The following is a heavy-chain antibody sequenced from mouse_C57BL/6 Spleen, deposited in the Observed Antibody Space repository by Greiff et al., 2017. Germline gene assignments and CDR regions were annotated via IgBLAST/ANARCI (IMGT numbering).Heavy chain of an antibody. Sequence: QVQLQQPGAELVKPGASVKLSCKASGYTFTSYWMHWVKQRPGQGLEWIGMIHPNSGSTNYNEKFKSKATLTVDKSSSTAYMHLSSLTSEDSAVYYCAREEAYYGSSFLDYWGQGTTLTVSS. D-gene: IGHD1-1*01. J-gene: IGHJ2*01. CDR1: GYTFTSYW. CDR2: IHPNSGST. CDR3: AREEAYYGSSFLDY. V-gene: IGHV1-64*01.